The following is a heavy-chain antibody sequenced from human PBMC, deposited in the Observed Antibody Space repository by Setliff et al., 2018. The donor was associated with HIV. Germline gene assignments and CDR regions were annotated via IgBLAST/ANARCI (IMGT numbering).Heavy chain of an antibody. Sequence: PVGSLRLSCEASGFTFSSYWMSWVRQAPGKGLEWVANINQDASKKYYVDSVKGRFTISRDNAKNSLSLQMNSLRVEDTAVYFCATILVNQQPYRYFDYWGQGTLVTVSS. J-gene: IGHJ4*02. V-gene: IGHV3-7*03. CDR2: INQDASKK. CDR3: ATILVNQQPYRYFDY. CDR1: GFTFSSYW. D-gene: IGHD6-13*01.